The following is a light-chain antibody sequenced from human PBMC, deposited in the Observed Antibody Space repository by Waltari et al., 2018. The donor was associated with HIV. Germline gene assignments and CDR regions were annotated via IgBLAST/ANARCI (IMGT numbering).Light chain of an antibody. V-gene: IGLV3-21*02. Sequence: SYELTQPPSVSVAPGQTATVTCGGANIASSSVPWYQQKPGQAPVLVVYGDSERPSGIPERFAGSNSDNTATLTSSRVAAGDEAAYYCQVWDTFSDRYVFGAGTEVTVL. CDR1: NIASSS. CDR2: GDS. J-gene: IGLJ1*01. CDR3: QVWDTFSDRYV.